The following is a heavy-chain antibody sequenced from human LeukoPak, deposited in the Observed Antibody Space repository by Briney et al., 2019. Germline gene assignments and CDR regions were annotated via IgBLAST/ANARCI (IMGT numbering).Heavy chain of an antibody. CDR1: GYTFTSYD. CDR2: MNPNSGNT. Sequence: ASVKVSCKASGYTFTSYDINRVRQATGQGLEWMGWMNPNSGNTGYAQKFQGRVTMTRNTSISTAYMELSSLRSEDTAVYYCARGLYSRGWYREQYYFDYWGQGTLVTVSS. J-gene: IGHJ4*02. V-gene: IGHV1-8*01. CDR3: ARGLYSRGWYREQYYFDY. D-gene: IGHD6-19*01.